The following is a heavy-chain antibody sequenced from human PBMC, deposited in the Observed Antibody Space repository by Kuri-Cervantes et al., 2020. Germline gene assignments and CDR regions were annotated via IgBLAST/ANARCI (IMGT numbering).Heavy chain of an antibody. V-gene: IGHV1-69*05. CDR1: GCTFSSYA. CDR2: IIPIFGTT. Sequence: SVKVSCKASGCTFSSYAISWVRQASGQGLEWMGGIIPIFGTTNYAQKFQGRVTITTDESTSTAYMYLSSLTSEGTAVYYCARERGLTGLAAFDMWGQGTLVTVSS. D-gene: IGHD3-9*01. J-gene: IGHJ3*02. CDR3: ARERGLTGLAAFDM.